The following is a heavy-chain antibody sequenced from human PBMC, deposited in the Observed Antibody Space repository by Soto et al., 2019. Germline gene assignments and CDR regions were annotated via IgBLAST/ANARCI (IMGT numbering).Heavy chain of an antibody. J-gene: IGHJ4*02. CDR1: GGTFSSYA. D-gene: IGHD3-10*01. V-gene: IGHV1-69*01. CDR3: ARPMVRGARPAPFDY. CDR2: IIPIFGTA. Sequence: QVQLVQSGAEVKKPGSSVKVSCKASGGTFSSYAISWVRQAPGQGLEWMGGIIPIFGTATYAQKFQGTVTITTDESTSTAYMELSSLRSEDTAVYYCARPMVRGARPAPFDYWGQGTLVTVSS.